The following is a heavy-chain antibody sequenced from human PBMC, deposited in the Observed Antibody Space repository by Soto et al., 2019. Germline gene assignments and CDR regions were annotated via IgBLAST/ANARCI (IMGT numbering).Heavy chain of an antibody. J-gene: IGHJ3*02. CDR1: GYTFTSYG. V-gene: IGHV1-18*01. CDR2: ISAYNGNT. Sequence: ASVKVSCTASGYTFTSYGISWVRQAPGQGLEWMGWISAYNGNTNYAQKLQGRVTMTTDTSTSTAYMELRSLRSDDTAVYYCASSHYGRDAFDIWGQGTMVTVSS. CDR3: ASSHYGRDAFDI. D-gene: IGHD3-10*01.